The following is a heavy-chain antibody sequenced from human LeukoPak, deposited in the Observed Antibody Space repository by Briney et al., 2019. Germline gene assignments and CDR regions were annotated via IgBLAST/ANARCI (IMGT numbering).Heavy chain of an antibody. V-gene: IGHV4-34*01. CDR1: GGSFSGYY. D-gene: IGHD5-12*01. Sequence: SSETLSLTCAVYGGSFSGYYWSWIRQPPGKGLEWIGEINHSGSTYYNPSLNSRVTISVDTSKNHFSLKLNSVTAADTAVYYCAGFRGGYGNYWGQGTLVTVSS. CDR3: AGFRGGYGNY. J-gene: IGHJ4*02. CDR2: INHSGST.